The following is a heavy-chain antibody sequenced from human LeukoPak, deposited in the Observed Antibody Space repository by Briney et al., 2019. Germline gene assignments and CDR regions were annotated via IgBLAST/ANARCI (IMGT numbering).Heavy chain of an antibody. CDR2: SSSGDTNI. D-gene: IGHD3-22*01. V-gene: IGHV3-11*04. J-gene: IGHJ6*03. Sequence: GGSLRLSCAASGFNFSDYYMSWVRQAPGRGLEWISFSSSGDTNIKYADSVKGRFTISRDNAKNSLYLQINSLRAEDTAVYFCAREIHSTGYYYAGGYMDVWGEGTTVIVSS. CDR1: GFNFSDYY. CDR3: AREIHSTGYYYAGGYMDV.